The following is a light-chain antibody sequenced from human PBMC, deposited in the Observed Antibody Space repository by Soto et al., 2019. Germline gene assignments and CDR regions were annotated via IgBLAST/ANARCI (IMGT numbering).Light chain of an antibody. CDR2: YDS. CDR1: NVGRRS. Sequence: SYELTQPPSVSVAPGETARISCGGNNVGRRSVHWYRQKPGQAPFLVIYYDSDRPSGIPERFSGSNSGNTATLIISRVEAGDEADYYCQVWEATGDQVVFGGGTKLTVL. J-gene: IGLJ2*01. V-gene: IGLV3-21*01. CDR3: QVWEATGDQVV.